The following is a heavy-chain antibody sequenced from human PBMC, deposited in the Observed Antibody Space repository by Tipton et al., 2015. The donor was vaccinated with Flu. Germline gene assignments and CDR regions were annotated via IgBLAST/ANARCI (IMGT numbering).Heavy chain of an antibody. D-gene: IGHD5-12*01. J-gene: IGHJ4*02. CDR2: ISSSSSYI. CDR3: APPRGYSGYDFNY. V-gene: IGHV3-21*01. Sequence: AASGFTFSSYSMNWVRQAPGKGLEWVSSISSSSSYIYYADSVKGRFTISRDNAKNSLYLQMNSLRAEDTAVYYCAPPRGYSGYDFNYWGQGTLVTVSS. CDR1: GFTFSSYS.